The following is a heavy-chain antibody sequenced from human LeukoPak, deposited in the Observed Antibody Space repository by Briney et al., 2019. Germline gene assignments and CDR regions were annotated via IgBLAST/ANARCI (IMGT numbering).Heavy chain of an antibody. CDR3: ARFSWGLDY. CDR1: GGSISSSSYY. Sequence: SETLSLTCTVSGGSISSSSYYWGWLRQPPGTGLEWIGEINHSGSTNYNPSLKSRVTISVDTSKNQFSLKLSSVTAADTAVYYCARFSWGLDYWGQGTLVTVSS. J-gene: IGHJ4*02. V-gene: IGHV4-39*07. D-gene: IGHD7-27*01. CDR2: INHSGST.